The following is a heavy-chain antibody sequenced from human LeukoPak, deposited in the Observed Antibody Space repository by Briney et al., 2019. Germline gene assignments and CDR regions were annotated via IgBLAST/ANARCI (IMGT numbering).Heavy chain of an antibody. V-gene: IGHV1-69*05. D-gene: IGHD1-7*01. CDR2: IIPICGTA. CDR3: ARSRTGAYNWNYEAYYYYMDV. CDR1: GCTFTSYA. J-gene: IGHJ6*03. Sequence: SVKVSCKASGCTFTSYAISWVRQAPGQGLEWMGGIIPICGTANYAQTFQGRVTITTDESTSTAYMELSSLRSEDTAVYYCARSRTGAYNWNYEAYYYYMDVWGKGTTVTVSS.